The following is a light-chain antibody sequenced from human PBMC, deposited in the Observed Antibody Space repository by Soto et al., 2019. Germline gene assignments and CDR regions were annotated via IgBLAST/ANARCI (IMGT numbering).Light chain of an antibody. CDR1: QSVTNSF. V-gene: IGKV3-20*01. CDR2: GAS. CDR3: QQYVSSPWA. Sequence: EIVLAQSPGTLSLSPGERATLSCRASQSVTNSFLAWYQQKPGQAPRLLIYGASRRATGNPDRFTGSGSGTDFTLTISRLEPEDFAVYYCQQYVSSPWAFGQGTKVDIK. J-gene: IGKJ1*01.